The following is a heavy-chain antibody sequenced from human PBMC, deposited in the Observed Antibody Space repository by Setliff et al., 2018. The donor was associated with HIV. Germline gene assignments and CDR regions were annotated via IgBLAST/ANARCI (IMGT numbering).Heavy chain of an antibody. Sequence: GESLKISCKASGYSFTGYWIGWARQMPGKGLEWMGIIYPGDSDTRYSPSFQGQVTISTDKSISTAFLQWSSLKASDTAMYYCARHSHYDRSGYYYHKMPDDAFDILGQGTMVTV. D-gene: IGHD3-22*01. CDR1: GYSFTGYW. V-gene: IGHV5-51*01. J-gene: IGHJ3*02. CDR3: ARHSHYDRSGYYYHKMPDDAFDI. CDR2: IYPGDSDT.